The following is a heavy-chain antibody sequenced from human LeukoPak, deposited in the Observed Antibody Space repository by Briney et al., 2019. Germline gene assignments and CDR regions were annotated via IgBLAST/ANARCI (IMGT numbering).Heavy chain of an antibody. Sequence: GGSLRLSCAASGFTVSSNYMGWVRQAPGKGLECVSVIYGGGSTYYAESVRGRFTVSRDTSKNTVYLQMYSLRAEDTAVYYCARHSGYSYGPNEYYFDYWGQGTLVTVSS. J-gene: IGHJ4*02. CDR2: IYGGGST. D-gene: IGHD5-18*01. V-gene: IGHV3-66*04. CDR1: GFTVSSNY. CDR3: ARHSGYSYGPNEYYFDY.